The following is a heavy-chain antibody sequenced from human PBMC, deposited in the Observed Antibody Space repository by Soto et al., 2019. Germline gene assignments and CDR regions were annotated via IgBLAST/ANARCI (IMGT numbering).Heavy chain of an antibody. CDR1: GFTFSNYW. J-gene: IGHJ4*02. CDR2: IKEDGSEK. Sequence: DVQLVESGGGVVQPGGSLRLSCAASGFTFSNYWMSWVRQAPGKGLEWVANIKEDGSEKNYVDSVKGQFTISRDNAKNSLYLQMNSLRAEDTAVYYCARERYYYGSGDYWGQGTLVTVSS. V-gene: IGHV3-7*01. CDR3: ARERYYYGSGDY. D-gene: IGHD3-10*01.